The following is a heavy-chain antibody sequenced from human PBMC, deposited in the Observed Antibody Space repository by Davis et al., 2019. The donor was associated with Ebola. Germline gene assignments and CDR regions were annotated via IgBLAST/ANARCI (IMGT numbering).Heavy chain of an antibody. CDR2: MNRRGRA. V-gene: IGHV4-34*01. D-gene: IGHD3/OR15-3a*01. Sequence: PSETLSLTCAVYGGSFSEYYWSWIRKPPGKGLEGIGEMNRRGRAYYNPSLKSRVSISVDTSKNQFSLELSSVTAADTAVYYCASPHQIRGRNYFDCWGQGTLVTVSS. J-gene: IGHJ4*02. CDR1: GGSFSEYY. CDR3: ASPHQIRGRNYFDC.